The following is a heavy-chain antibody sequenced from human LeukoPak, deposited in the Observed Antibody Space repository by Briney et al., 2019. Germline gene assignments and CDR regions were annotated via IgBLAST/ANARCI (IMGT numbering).Heavy chain of an antibody. D-gene: IGHD3-22*01. V-gene: IGHV4-31*03. CDR1: GASFNSDDQY. CDR2: IHPSGML. J-gene: IGHJ4*02. CDR3: SRGLDSRKLGY. Sequence: SETLSLTCTVSGASFNSDDQYWNWIRQSPGKGLEWIGSIHPSGMLYNNPSLESRVTMSRGTSKNQFSLNLNSVTAAGTAVYFCSRGLDSRKLGYWGQGILVTVSS.